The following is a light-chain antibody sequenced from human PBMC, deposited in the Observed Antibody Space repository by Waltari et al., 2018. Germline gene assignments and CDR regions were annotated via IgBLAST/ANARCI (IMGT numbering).Light chain of an antibody. CDR3: QQVNSFPRT. CDR1: QGIASR. CDR2: DES. J-gene: IGKJ1*01. Sequence: DIQMTQSPSSVSASVGDRVTLTCRASQGIASRLAWYQQKPGKAPKLLIYDESSLHSGVPSRFRGSGSGTDFTLTIRSLQPEDFATYYCQQVNSFPRTFGQGTKVEVK. V-gene: IGKV1-12*01.